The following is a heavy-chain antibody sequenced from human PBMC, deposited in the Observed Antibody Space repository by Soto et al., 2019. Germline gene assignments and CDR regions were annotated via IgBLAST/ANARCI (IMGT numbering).Heavy chain of an antibody. CDR1: GGSISSGDYY. Sequence: TLSLTCTVSGGSISSGDYYWNWIRQPPGKGLEWIGYIYYSGSAYYNPSLKSRISISTDMSKNQFSLKLSSVTAADTAVYYCARGFYYYDSSGYYPTFFDFWGQGALVTVSS. V-gene: IGHV4-30-4*01. D-gene: IGHD3-22*01. CDR3: ARGFYYYDSSGYYPTFFDF. CDR2: IYYSGSA. J-gene: IGHJ4*02.